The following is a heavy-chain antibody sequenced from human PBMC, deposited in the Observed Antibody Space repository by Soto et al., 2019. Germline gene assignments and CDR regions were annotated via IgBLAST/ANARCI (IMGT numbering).Heavy chain of an antibody. CDR2: ISLSSSTI. V-gene: IGHV3-48*01. CDR1: GFTFSSYN. CDR3: ARDSRNYYYYMDV. J-gene: IGHJ6*03. Sequence: EVQLVESGGGLVQPGGSLSLSCAASGFTFSSYNMNWVRQAPGKGLEWISDISLSSSTIFYADSVKGRFTISRDNAKNALYLQRNSLRAEYTAVYYCARDSRNYYYYMDVWGKGTTVTVSS.